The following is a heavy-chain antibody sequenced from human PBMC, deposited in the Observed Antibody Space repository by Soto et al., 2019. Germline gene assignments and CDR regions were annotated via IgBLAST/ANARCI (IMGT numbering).Heavy chain of an antibody. D-gene: IGHD2-21*02. J-gene: IGHJ5*02. V-gene: IGHV4-59*01. CDR1: GGSISSYY. Sequence: SETLSLTCTVSGGSISSYYWSWIRKPPGKGLEWIGYIYNSGSTNYKPSLKSRVAISVDTFKNQFSLKLSYVTAADTAVYYCAREFLETDNWFDPWGQGTLVTVSS. CDR3: AREFLETDNWFDP. CDR2: IYNSGST.